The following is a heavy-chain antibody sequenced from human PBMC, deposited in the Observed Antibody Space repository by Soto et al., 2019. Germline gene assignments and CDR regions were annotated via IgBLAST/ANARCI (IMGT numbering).Heavy chain of an antibody. CDR2: ISWNSGSI. CDR1: GFTFDDYA. D-gene: IGHD6-19*01. V-gene: IGHV3-9*01. J-gene: IGHJ1*01. CDR3: AKDRYGGAVAGKYFQH. Sequence: GGSLRLSCAASGFTFDDYAMHWVRQAPGKGLEWVSGISWNSGSIGYADSVKGRFTISRDNAKNSLYLQMNSLRAEDTALYYCAKDRYGGAVAGKYFQHWGQGTLVTVSS.